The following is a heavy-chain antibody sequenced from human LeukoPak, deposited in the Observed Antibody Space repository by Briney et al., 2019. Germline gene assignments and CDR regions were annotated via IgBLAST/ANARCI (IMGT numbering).Heavy chain of an antibody. CDR1: GGTFSSYA. D-gene: IGHD5-24*01. Sequence: SVQVSCKASGGTFSSYAISWVRQPPGQGLEWVGGVIPIFGTANYAQKFQGRVTITADESTSKAYMELSSLRPGDTAVYYCASRDGYNYNAFDIWGQGTMVTVSS. V-gene: IGHV1-69*13. CDR3: ASRDGYNYNAFDI. CDR2: VIPIFGTA. J-gene: IGHJ3*02.